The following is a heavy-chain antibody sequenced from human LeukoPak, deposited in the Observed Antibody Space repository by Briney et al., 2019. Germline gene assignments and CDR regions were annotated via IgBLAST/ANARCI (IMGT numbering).Heavy chain of an antibody. CDR2: IYYSGST. CDR3: AREDCSSTSCVLDY. D-gene: IGHD2-2*01. Sequence: SETLSLTCTVSGGSISSGGYYWSWIRQHPGTGLEWIGYIYYSGSTYYNPSLKSRVTISVDTSKNQFSLKLSSVTAADTAVYYCAREDCSSTSCVLDYWGQGTLVTVSS. CDR1: GGSISSGGYY. J-gene: IGHJ4*02. V-gene: IGHV4-31*03.